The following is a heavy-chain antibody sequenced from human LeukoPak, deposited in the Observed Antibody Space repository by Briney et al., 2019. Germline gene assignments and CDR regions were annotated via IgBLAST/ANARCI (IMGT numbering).Heavy chain of an antibody. J-gene: IGHJ4*02. D-gene: IGHD1-26*01. Sequence: PVGSLRLSCVTSGFTFNDHYIDWVRQAPGKGLERVGQIKNKAQRYTTQYVASVKGRFTISRDDSKNSVYLQMNSLGSEDTAVYFCADLGFTSSSLWGQGTLVTVSS. V-gene: IGHV3-72*01. CDR2: IKNKAQRYTT. CDR1: GFTFNDHY. CDR3: ADLGFTSSSL.